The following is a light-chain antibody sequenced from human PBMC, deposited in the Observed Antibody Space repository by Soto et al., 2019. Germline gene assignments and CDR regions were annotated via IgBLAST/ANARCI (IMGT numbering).Light chain of an antibody. CDR1: QTVGNY. CDR3: QQYNNWPPYT. CDR2: DAS. Sequence: EIVLTQSPATLSLSPGERATLSCRASQTVGNYLAWYQQKPGQAPRLLIHDASNRATGIPARFSGSGSGTDFTLTISSLEPEDFAVYYCQQYNNWPPYTFGQGTRLEIK. V-gene: IGKV3-11*01. J-gene: IGKJ2*01.